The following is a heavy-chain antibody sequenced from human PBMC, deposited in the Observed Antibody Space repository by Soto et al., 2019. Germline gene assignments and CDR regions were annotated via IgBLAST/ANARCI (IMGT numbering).Heavy chain of an antibody. CDR1: GYTFTGHY. CDR3: GRGRSGQIVVFY. V-gene: IGHV1-2*02. J-gene: IGHJ4*02. CDR2: IGPESGAT. Sequence: ASVKVSCKASGYTFTGHYIHWVRQAPEQGPEWMGEIGPESGATRYAQRFQGRVTMTRDMSITTVYMELNNLSPDDTAVYYCGRGRSGQIVVFYWGQGTAVTVYS. D-gene: IGHD3-22*01.